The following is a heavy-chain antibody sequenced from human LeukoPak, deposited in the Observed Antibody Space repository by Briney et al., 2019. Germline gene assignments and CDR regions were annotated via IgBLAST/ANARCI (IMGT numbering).Heavy chain of an antibody. CDR3: STALDN. V-gene: IGHV3-7*01. J-gene: IGHJ4*02. Sequence: GGSLRLSCAASGFTFSSYWMDWVRQAPGKGLEWVANIKQDGSEKYYVDSVKSRFTISRDNAENSLYLQMDSLRAEDTAVYYCSTALDNWGQGTLVTVSS. CDR1: GFTFSSYW. CDR2: IKQDGSEK. D-gene: IGHD2-15*01.